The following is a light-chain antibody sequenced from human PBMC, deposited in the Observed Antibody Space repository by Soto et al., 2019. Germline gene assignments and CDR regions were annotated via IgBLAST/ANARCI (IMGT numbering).Light chain of an antibody. CDR1: QSVLYSSNNKNY. J-gene: IGKJ1*01. Sequence: DIVMTQSPDSLAVSLGERATINCKSSQSVLYSSNNKNYLAWYQQKPGQPPKLLIYWASTRESGVPDRFSGSGSGTDFTLTSSSLQGEDVEVYYCQQYYSTPWTFGQGTKVEIK. CDR3: QQYYSTPWT. CDR2: WAS. V-gene: IGKV4-1*01.